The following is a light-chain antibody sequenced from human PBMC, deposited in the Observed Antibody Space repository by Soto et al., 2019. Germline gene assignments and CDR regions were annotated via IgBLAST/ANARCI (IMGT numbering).Light chain of an antibody. CDR3: QQRSNWPRT. J-gene: IGKJ1*01. CDR1: PGVSSY. V-gene: IGKV3-11*01. Sequence: EIVLTQSPATLSLSPGERATLSCRASPGVSSYLAWYQQKPGQAPRLLIYDASNRATGIPARFSGSGSGTDFTLTISSLEPEDFAVYYGQQRSNWPRTFGQGTKVEIK. CDR2: DAS.